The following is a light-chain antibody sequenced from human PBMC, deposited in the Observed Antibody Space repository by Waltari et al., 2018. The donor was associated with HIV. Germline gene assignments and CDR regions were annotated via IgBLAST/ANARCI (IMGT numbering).Light chain of an antibody. CDR1: AGPVTTPTY. J-gene: IGLJ2*01. V-gene: IGLV7-46*01. CDR3: LLFFGDTRI. CDR2: DST. Sequence: QAAVTQAPSLTVSPGGTLILTCGSSAGPVTTPTYAYWFQQKPGQAPTTLIFDSTKRHSWTPARFSGFLLGDKAVLTLSGALSEDEAFYYCLLFFGDTRIFGGGTMVTV.